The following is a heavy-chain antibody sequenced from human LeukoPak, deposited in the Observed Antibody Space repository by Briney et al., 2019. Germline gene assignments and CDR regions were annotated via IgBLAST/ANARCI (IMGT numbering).Heavy chain of an antibody. J-gene: IGHJ5*02. CDR1: GGSFSGYY. CDR3: GVKQVARYNWFDV. CDR2: INHSGST. D-gene: IGHD2-21*01. Sequence: SETLSLTCAVYGGSFSGYYWSWVRQPPGKGLEWIGEINHSGSTNYNPSLKSRVTISVDTFKNQFSRMLSSVTAADTAVYYCGVKQVARYNWFDVWGQGTLVTVSS. V-gene: IGHV4-34*01.